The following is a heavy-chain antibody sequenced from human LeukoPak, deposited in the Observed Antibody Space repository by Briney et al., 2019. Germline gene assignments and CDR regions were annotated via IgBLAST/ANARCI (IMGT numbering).Heavy chain of an antibody. J-gene: IGHJ4*02. D-gene: IGHD3-16*01. CDR2: IYSTGST. Sequence: SETLSLTCTVSRGSISRYFWTWIRQPAGKGLEWIGRIYSTGSTNYNPSLKSRVTMSVDTSKNQFSLKLTSVTAADTAVYYCAKGVGDLNYWGQGTLVTV. CDR1: RGSISRYF. V-gene: IGHV4-4*07. CDR3: AKGVGDLNY.